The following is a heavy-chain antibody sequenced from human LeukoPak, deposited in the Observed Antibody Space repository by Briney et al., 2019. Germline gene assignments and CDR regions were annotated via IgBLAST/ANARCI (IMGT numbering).Heavy chain of an antibody. CDR3: AKVLSGAGLYYYYMDV. CDR1: GFTFSSYA. CDR2: ISGSGVST. D-gene: IGHD6-25*01. Sequence: PGGSLRLSCAASGFTFSSYAMSWVRQAPGKGLEWVSGISGSGVSTYYADSVKGRFTISRDNSKNTLYLQMNSLRAEDTAVYYCAKVLSGAGLYYYYMDVWGKGTTVTVSS. J-gene: IGHJ6*03. V-gene: IGHV3-23*01.